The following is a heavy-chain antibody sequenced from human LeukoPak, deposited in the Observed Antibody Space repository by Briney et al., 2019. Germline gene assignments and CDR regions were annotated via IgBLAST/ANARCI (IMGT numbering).Heavy chain of an antibody. CDR2: IRYDGSNK. D-gene: IGHD1-26*01. V-gene: IGHV3-30*02. J-gene: IGHJ5*02. CDR1: GFTFSSYG. Sequence: GGSLRLSCAASGFTFSSYGMHWVRQAPGKGLEWVAFIRYDGSNKYYADSVKGRSTISRDNSKNTLYLQMNSLRAEDTAVYYCAKGASSGSYFVSAMFDPWGQGTLVTVSS. CDR3: AKGASSGSYFVSAMFDP.